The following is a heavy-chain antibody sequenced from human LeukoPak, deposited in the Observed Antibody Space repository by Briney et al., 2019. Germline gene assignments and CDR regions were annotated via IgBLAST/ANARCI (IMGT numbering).Heavy chain of an antibody. CDR1: GGSISTTNYY. J-gene: IGHJ4*02. CDR2: IYYTGST. Sequence: SETLSLTCIVSGGSISTTNYYWGWIRQPPGKGLEWIGTIYYTGSTNYNPSLKSRITISVDTSKNQFSLKLSSVTAADTAVYYCARETKTFYFDSSAYYPYYFDSWGQGTLVPVSS. CDR3: ARETKTFYFDSSAYYPYYFDS. D-gene: IGHD3-22*01. V-gene: IGHV4-39*02.